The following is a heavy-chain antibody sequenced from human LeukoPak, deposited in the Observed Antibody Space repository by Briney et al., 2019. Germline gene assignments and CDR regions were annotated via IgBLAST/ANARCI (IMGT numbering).Heavy chain of an antibody. Sequence: GGSLRLSCVASGFTFSSYAMISTSSRTHYADSMKGRFTISRDNSRNTLYLQINSLRAEDTAVYYCAKDLDSTGSWPPEYFQHWGQGSLVTVSS. D-gene: IGHD3-22*01. CDR3: AKDLDSTGSWPPEYFQH. V-gene: IGHV3-23*05. CDR2: STSSRT. J-gene: IGHJ1*01. CDR1: GFTFSSYA.